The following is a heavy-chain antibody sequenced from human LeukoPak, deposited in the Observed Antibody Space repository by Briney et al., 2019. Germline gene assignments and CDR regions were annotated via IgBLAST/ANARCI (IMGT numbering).Heavy chain of an antibody. V-gene: IGHV1-46*01. D-gene: IGHD3-16*01. J-gene: IGHJ4*02. CDR3: AKGGDHGTYYFDH. Sequence: ASVKVSCKASGYTFTSYYMHWVRQAPGQGLEWMGIINPSGGSTSYAQKFQDRVTMTRDTSTSTVYMELSSLRPEDTAVYYCAKGGDHGTYYFDHWGQGTLVTFSS. CDR2: INPSGGST. CDR1: GYTFTSYY.